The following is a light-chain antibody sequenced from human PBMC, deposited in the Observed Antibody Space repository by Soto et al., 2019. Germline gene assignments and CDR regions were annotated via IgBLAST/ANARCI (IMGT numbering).Light chain of an antibody. CDR3: QQYNNWPLT. CDR1: QSVSSN. V-gene: IGKV3-15*01. Sequence: EIVLTHSPATLSFSPWERSTLFFRSSQSVSSNLAWYQQKPGQAPRLLIYGASTRATGIPARFSGSESGTEFTLTITSLQSEDFAVHYCQQYNNWPLTFGQGTKV. CDR2: GAS. J-gene: IGKJ1*01.